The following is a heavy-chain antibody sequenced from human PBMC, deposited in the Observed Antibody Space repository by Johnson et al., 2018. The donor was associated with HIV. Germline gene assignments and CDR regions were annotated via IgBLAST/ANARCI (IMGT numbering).Heavy chain of an antibody. D-gene: IGHD6-13*01. V-gene: IGHV3-11*04. Sequence: QMLLVESGGGLVKPGGSLRLSCAASGFIFSDYYMSWIRQAPERGLEWVSYISSGGGTIYYADSVKGRFTISRDNANNSLYLHMNSLRAEDTAVYYCAYPREGSSWSNDAFDIWGQGTMVTVSS. CDR2: ISSGGGTI. CDR3: AYPREGSSWSNDAFDI. J-gene: IGHJ3*02. CDR1: GFIFSDYY.